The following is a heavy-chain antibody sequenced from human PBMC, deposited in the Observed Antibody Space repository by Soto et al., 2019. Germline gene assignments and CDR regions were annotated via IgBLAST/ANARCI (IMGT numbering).Heavy chain of an antibody. CDR1: GYTFTGYY. CDR3: ARGPLE. Sequence: GASVKVSCKASGYTFTGYYLHWVRQTPAQGPEWVGKIDPDSGDTDQSQKFQGRVTLTRDTAIDTAYMELTRLTLDDTAIYYCARGPLEWGQGTLVTVSS. CDR2: IDPDSGDT. J-gene: IGHJ4*02. V-gene: IGHV1-2*02.